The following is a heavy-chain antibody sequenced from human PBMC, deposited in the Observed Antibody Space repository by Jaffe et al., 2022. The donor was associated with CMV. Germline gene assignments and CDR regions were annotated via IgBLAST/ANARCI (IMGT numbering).Heavy chain of an antibody. D-gene: IGHD4-4*01. CDR2: IYYSGST. J-gene: IGHJ5*02. Sequence: QVQLQESGPGLVKPSETLSLTCTVSGGSISSYYWSWIRQPPGKGLEWIGYIYYSGSTNYNPSLKSRVTISVDTSKNQFSLKLSSVTAADTAVYYCARQHSNYVGGNWFDPWGQGTLVTVSS. V-gene: IGHV4-59*08. CDR3: ARQHSNYVGGNWFDP. CDR1: GGSISSYY.